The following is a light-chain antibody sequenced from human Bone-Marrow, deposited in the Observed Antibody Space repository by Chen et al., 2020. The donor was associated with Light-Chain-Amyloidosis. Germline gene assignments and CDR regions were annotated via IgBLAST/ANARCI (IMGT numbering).Light chain of an antibody. CDR2: DAS. Sequence: IQLTQSPSSLSASVGDRVTITCQASQDIFKYLNWYQQQPGKAPKLLIYDASNLETGVPSRFSGSGSGTDFTFTITSLQPEDIATYYCQQYDNLPLFTFGPGTKVDIK. J-gene: IGKJ3*01. CDR1: QDIFKY. CDR3: QQYDNLPLFT. V-gene: IGKV1-33*01.